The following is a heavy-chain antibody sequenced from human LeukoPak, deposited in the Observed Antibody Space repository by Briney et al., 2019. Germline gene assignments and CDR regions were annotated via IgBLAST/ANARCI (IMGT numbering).Heavy chain of an antibody. D-gene: IGHD2-8*01. Sequence: SQTLSLTCAISGDSVSSNSAAWNWIRQSPSRGLEWLGSTYYRSKWYNDYAVSVKSRITINPDTSKNQFSLQLNSVTPEDTAVYYCARELTYCTNGVCYTDYYYGMGVWGQGTTVTVSS. CDR1: GDSVSSNSAA. J-gene: IGHJ6*02. V-gene: IGHV6-1*01. CDR2: TYYRSKWYN. CDR3: ARELTYCTNGVCYTDYYYGMGV.